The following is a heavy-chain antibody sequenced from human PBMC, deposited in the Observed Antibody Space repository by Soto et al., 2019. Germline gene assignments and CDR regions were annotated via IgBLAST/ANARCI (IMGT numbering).Heavy chain of an antibody. CDR2: INAGNGNT. J-gene: IGHJ4*02. CDR3: ARGPSVYDFWSGYYVDY. V-gene: IGHV1-3*01. Sequence: VSCKASGYTFTSYAMHWVRKAPGQRLEWMGWINAGNGNTKYSQEFQGRVTITRDTSASTAYMELSSLRSEDTAVYYCARGPSVYDFWSGYYVDYWGQGXLVTVSS. CDR1: GYTFTSYA. D-gene: IGHD3-3*01.